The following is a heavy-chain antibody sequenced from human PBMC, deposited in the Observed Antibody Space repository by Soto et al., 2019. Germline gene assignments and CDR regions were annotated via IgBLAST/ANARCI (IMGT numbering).Heavy chain of an antibody. V-gene: IGHV1-18*01. J-gene: IGHJ4*02. CDR3: ARDLFVSYSGYDPLFFDY. CDR2: ISAYNGNT. D-gene: IGHD5-12*01. CDR1: GYTFTSYG. Sequence: GASVTVSCKASGYTFTSYGISWVRQAPGQGLEWMGWISAYNGNTNYAQKLQGRVTMTTDTSTSTAYMELRSLRSDDTAVYYCARDLFVSYSGYDPLFFDYWGQATRVTVSS.